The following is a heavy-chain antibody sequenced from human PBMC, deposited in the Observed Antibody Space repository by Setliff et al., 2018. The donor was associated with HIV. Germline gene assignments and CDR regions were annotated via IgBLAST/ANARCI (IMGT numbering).Heavy chain of an antibody. D-gene: IGHD3-22*01. V-gene: IGHV1-46*01. CDR2: FNPTGGST. CDR1: GFTFTNYY. CDR3: ARGGVYYYDSSGWSMDY. J-gene: IGHJ4*02. Sequence: ASVKVSCKASGFTFTNYYIHWVRQAPGQGLEWMGIFNPTGGSTSYAQKFQGRVTITADESTSTAYMELSSLRSEDTAVYYCARGGVYYYDSSGWSMDYWGQGTLVTVSS.